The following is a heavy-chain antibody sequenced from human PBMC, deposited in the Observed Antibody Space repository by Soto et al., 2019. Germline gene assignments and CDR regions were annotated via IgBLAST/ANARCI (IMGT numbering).Heavy chain of an antibody. Sequence: SETLSLTCTVSGGSISSYYWGWIRQPAGKGLEWIGRIYTSGSTNYNPSLKSRVTMSVDTSKNQFSLKLSSVTAADTAVYYCARDGQDSSGYYYFDYWGQGTLVTVSS. CDR1: GGSISSYY. J-gene: IGHJ4*02. CDR2: IYTSGST. V-gene: IGHV4-4*07. D-gene: IGHD3-22*01. CDR3: ARDGQDSSGYYYFDY.